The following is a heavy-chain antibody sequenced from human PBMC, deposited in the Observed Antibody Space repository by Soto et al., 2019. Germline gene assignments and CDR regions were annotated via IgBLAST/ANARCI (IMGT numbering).Heavy chain of an antibody. CDR2: LNGSGGST. Sequence: GGSLRLSCAASGFTFSNYAMTWVRQAPGKGLEWVSGLNGSGGSTSSADSVKGRFAISRDNSKNTLYLQMNSLRDGDTAVYYSAGGFSAGRGSPPDYWGQGPLVTVSS. V-gene: IGHV3-23*01. CDR3: AGGFSAGRGSPPDY. CDR1: GFTFSNYA. D-gene: IGHD2-15*01. J-gene: IGHJ4*02.